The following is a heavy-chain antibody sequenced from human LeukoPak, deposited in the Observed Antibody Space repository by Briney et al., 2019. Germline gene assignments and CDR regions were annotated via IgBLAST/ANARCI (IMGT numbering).Heavy chain of an antibody. V-gene: IGHV4-4*07. CDR1: GGSISSYY. CDR2: IYTSGNT. Sequence: SETLSLTCTVSGGSISSYYWSWIRQPAGKGLEWFGRIYTSGNTNYNPSLKSRVTMSVDTSKNQFSMKLSSVTAADTAVYYCARDYWQQDYYYYYMDVWGKGTTVTVSS. D-gene: IGHD6-13*01. CDR3: ARDYWQQDYYYYYMDV. J-gene: IGHJ6*03.